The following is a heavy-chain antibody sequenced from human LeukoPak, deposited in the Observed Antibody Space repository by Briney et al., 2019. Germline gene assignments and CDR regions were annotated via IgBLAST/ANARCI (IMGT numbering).Heavy chain of an antibody. D-gene: IGHD3-3*01. CDR3: ARFLATWDYYYMDV. Sequence: GGSLRLSCAASGFTFRTYSINWVRQAPGKGLEWVSSVSGSSAFIYYAESVKGRFTISRDNAKNSVYLQLSSLRVEDTAVYYCARFLATWDYYYMDVWGTGTTVTVSS. V-gene: IGHV3-21*06. CDR1: GFTFRTYS. CDR2: VSGSSAFI. J-gene: IGHJ6*03.